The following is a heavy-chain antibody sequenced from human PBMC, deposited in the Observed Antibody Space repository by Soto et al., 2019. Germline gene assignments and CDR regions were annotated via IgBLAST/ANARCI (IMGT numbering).Heavy chain of an antibody. CDR3: ARAFGGDWNSSFDY. D-gene: IGHD2-21*02. V-gene: IGHV1-2*02. CDR1: GYTFTGYY. CDR2: INPNSGGT. Sequence: ASVKVSCKASGYTFTGYYMHGVRQAPGQGLEWMGWINPNSGGTNYAQKFQGRVTMTRDTSISTAYMELSRLRSDDTAVYYCARAFGGDWNSSFDYWGQGTLVTVSS. J-gene: IGHJ4*02.